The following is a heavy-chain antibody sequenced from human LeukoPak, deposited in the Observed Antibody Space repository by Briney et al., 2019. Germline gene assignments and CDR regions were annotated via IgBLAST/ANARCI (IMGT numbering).Heavy chain of an antibody. Sequence: SETLSLTCTVSGGSISSGDYYWSWIRQPPGKGLEWIRYIYYSGSTYYNPSLKSRVTISVDTSKNQFSLKLSSVTAADTAVYYCAREFPYYYDSSGYYQGSFDYWGQGTLVTVSS. CDR1: GGSISSGDYY. CDR2: IYYSGST. V-gene: IGHV4-30-4*01. CDR3: AREFPYYYDSSGYYQGSFDY. J-gene: IGHJ4*02. D-gene: IGHD3-22*01.